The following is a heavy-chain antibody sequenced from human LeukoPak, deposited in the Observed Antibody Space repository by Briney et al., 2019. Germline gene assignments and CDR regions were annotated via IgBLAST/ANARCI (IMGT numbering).Heavy chain of an antibody. CDR3: ARGRGAFDI. CDR2: INHSGST. Sequence: SETLSLTCAVYGGSFSGYYWSWIRQPPGRGLEWIGEINHSGSTNYNPSLKSRVTISVDTSKNQFSLKLSSVTAADTAVYYCARGRGAFDIWGQGTMVTVSS. V-gene: IGHV4-34*01. CDR1: GGSFSGYY. J-gene: IGHJ3*02.